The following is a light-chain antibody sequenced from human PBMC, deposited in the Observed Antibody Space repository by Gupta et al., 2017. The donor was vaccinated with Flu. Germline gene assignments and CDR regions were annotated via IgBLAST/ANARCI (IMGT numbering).Light chain of an antibody. V-gene: IGKV3-20*01. Sequence: EIVLTQSPGTLSLSPGERATLSRRASQSVTSSFLAWYQQKPGQAPRLLIYGASSRATGIPDRFSDSGSGTDFTLTISRLEPEDFAVYYCQQYGSSPGTFGQGTKVEIK. CDR3: QQYGSSPGT. CDR2: GAS. J-gene: IGKJ1*01. CDR1: QSVTSSF.